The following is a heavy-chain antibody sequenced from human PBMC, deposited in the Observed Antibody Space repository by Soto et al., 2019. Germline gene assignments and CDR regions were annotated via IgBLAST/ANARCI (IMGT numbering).Heavy chain of an antibody. D-gene: IGHD4-4*01. V-gene: IGHV4-59*08. J-gene: IGHJ4*02. CDR1: GGSISGYY. CDR3: AMTVTTLYYFDY. CDR2: VYYSGST. Sequence: SETLSLTCTVSGGSISGYYWSWIRQSPEKGLEWIGHVYYSGSTKYNPSLKSRVTISVDTSKNQFSLNLRSVTAADTAVYYCAMTVTTLYYFDYWGLGALVTVSS.